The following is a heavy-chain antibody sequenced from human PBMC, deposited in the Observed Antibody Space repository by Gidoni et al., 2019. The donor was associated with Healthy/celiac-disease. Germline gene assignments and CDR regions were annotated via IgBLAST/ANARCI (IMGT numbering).Heavy chain of an antibody. CDR3: TRDYAYCSGGSCYADAFDI. D-gene: IGHD2-15*01. V-gene: IGHV3-49*03. CDR1: GFTFGDYA. J-gene: IGHJ3*02. CDR2: IRSKAYGGTT. Sequence: EVQLVESGGGLVQPGRSLRLSCTASGFTFGDYAMSWFRQAPGKGLEWVGFIRSKAYGGTTEYAASVKGRFTISRDDSKSIAYLQMNSLKTEDTAVYYCTRDYAYCSGGSCYADAFDIWGQGTMVTVSS.